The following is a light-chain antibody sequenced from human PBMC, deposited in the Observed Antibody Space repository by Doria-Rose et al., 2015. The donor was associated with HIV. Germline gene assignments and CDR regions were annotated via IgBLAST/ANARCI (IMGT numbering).Light chain of an antibody. J-gene: IGKJ1*01. Sequence: TQSPGTLSLSPGGRATPSCMASQRFSSTYLAWYQQKPGQAPSQLIYDGSTRATGIPDRFSASGSGTDFTLTINRLEPEDFALYYCHQYGTSWTFGQGTKVEI. CDR1: QRFSSTY. V-gene: IGKV3-20*01. CDR2: DGS. CDR3: HQYGTSWT.